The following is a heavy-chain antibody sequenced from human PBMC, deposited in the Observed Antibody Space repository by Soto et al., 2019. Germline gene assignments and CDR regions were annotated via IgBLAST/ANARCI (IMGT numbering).Heavy chain of an antibody. Sequence: GASVKVSCKASGYTFTSYYMQWVRQAPGQGLEWMGIFIPSGGSTTYAQNFQGRVTMTGDTSTSTVYMELSSLRSEDTAVYYCASGRNWNDGRTYLDYWGQGTLVTVSS. CDR1: GYTFTSYY. D-gene: IGHD1-1*01. V-gene: IGHV1-46*01. J-gene: IGHJ4*02. CDR3: ASGRNWNDGRTYLDY. CDR2: FIPSGGST.